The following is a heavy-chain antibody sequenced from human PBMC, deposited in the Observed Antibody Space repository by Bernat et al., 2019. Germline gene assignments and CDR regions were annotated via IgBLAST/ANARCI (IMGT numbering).Heavy chain of an antibody. CDR1: GFNFSSYS. J-gene: IGHJ4*02. D-gene: IGHD3-10*01. CDR3: ARDSAGLDY. V-gene: IGHV3-48*04. CDR2: ISTGSSTI. Sequence: EVQLVESGGGLVQPGGSLRLSCAASGFNFSSYSMNWVRQAPGKGLEWVSYISTGSSTIYYADSVRGRFTISRDNAKKTVYLQMNSLRAEDTAVYYCARDSAGLDYWGQGTPVTVSS.